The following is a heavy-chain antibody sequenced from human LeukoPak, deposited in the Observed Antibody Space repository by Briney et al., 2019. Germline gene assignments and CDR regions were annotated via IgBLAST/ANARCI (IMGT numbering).Heavy chain of an antibody. Sequence: ASVKVSCKASGYTFTNYDIMWVRQATGQGPEWMGWMNSNTGNTGSAQKFQGRVTMTRDTSINTAYMELHSLTSEDTAVYYCARGRGGTVVRGYLDYCGPGTLVTVSS. D-gene: IGHD3-10*01. CDR3: ARGRGGTVVRGYLDY. V-gene: IGHV1-8*01. CDR1: GYTFTNYD. CDR2: MNSNTGNT. J-gene: IGHJ4*02.